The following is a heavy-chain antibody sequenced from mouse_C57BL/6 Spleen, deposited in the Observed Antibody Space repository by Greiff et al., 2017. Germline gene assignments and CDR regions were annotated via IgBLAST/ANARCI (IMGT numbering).Heavy chain of an antibody. CDR3: ARIITGTGYFDY. CDR2: LDPEDGET. D-gene: IGHD4-1*01. Sequence: VKLVESGAELVQPGASVKLSCTASGFNITDYYMHWVKQRTEQGLEWIGRLDPEDGETKSATKFQGKATITAATTSTTAYLQLSSLASDDTAVYYCARIITGTGYFDYWGQGTTLTVSS. V-gene: IGHV14-2*01. J-gene: IGHJ2*01. CDR1: GFNITDYY.